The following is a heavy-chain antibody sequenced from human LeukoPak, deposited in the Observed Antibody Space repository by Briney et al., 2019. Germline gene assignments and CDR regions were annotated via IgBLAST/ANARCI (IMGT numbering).Heavy chain of an antibody. V-gene: IGHV3-21*01. D-gene: IGHD3-10*01. CDR2: ISSSSSYI. J-gene: IGHJ1*01. CDR1: GFTFSSYS. Sequence: PGGSLRLPCAASGFTFSSYSMNWVRQAPGKGLEWVSSISSSSSYIYYADSVKGRFTISRDNAKNSLYLQMNSLRAEDTAVYYCARDSSGFGSPDEYFQHWGQGTLVTVSS. CDR3: ARDSSGFGSPDEYFQH.